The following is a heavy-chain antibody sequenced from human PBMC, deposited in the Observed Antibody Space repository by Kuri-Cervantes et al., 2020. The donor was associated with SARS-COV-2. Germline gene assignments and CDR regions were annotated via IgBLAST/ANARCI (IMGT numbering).Heavy chain of an antibody. V-gene: IGHV4-39*01. Sequence: SETLSLTCTVSGGSISSSSYYWGWIRQPPGKGLEWIGSIYYSGSTYYNPSLKSRVTISVDTSKNQFSLKLSSVTAADTAVYYCARSTGIVVVPAAIWDYFDYWGQGTLVTVSS. CDR1: GGSISSSSYY. J-gene: IGHJ4*02. D-gene: IGHD2-2*01. CDR2: IYYSGST. CDR3: ARSTGIVVVPAAIWDYFDY.